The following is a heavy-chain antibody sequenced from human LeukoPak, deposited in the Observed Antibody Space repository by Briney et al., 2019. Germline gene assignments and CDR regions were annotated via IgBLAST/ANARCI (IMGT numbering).Heavy chain of an antibody. V-gene: IGHV3-74*01. Sequence: PGGSLRLSCAASGFTFSNYWMHWVRQAPGKGLVWVSHINTDGSTTNYADSVKGRFTISRDNAMNTLYLQMNSLRAEDSAVYFCARGNYGGNVYDSWGQGTLVSVSS. D-gene: IGHD4-23*01. CDR2: INTDGSTT. CDR1: GFTFSNYW. CDR3: ARGNYGGNVYDS. J-gene: IGHJ4*02.